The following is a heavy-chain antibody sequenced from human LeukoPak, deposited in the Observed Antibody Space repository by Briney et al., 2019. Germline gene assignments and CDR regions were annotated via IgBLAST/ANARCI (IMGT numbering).Heavy chain of an antibody. CDR1: GGSISSYY. Sequence: SETLSLTCAVSGGSISSYYWSWIRQPPGKGLEWLGYIYYSGSTNYNPSLKSRLTISVDTSKNQFSLKLNSLTAADTAVYYCARVSGDGDYFDYWGQGTLVTVSS. CDR3: ARVSGDGDYFDY. V-gene: IGHV4-59*01. J-gene: IGHJ4*02. D-gene: IGHD4-17*01. CDR2: IYYSGST.